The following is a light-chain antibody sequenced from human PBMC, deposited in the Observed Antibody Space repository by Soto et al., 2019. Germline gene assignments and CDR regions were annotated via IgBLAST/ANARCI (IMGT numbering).Light chain of an antibody. CDR1: QGISSF. J-gene: IGKJ5*01. V-gene: IGKV1-8*01. CDR3: QKLNSYPIT. Sequence: AIRMTQSPSSYSASTGDRFSITCRASQGISSFLAWYQQKPGKAPKLLIYAASTLQSGVPSRLSGSGSGTDLNLTISRLQPEDFATYFCQKLNSYPITCGQGTRLEIK. CDR2: AAS.